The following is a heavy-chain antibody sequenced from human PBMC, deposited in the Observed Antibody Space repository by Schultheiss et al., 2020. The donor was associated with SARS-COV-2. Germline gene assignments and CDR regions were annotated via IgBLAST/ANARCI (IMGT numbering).Heavy chain of an antibody. J-gene: IGHJ4*02. D-gene: IGHD2-15*01. V-gene: IGHV3-21*01. CDR1: GFTFSSYS. Sequence: GSLRLSCAASGFTFSSYSMNWVRQAPGKGLEWVSSISSSSSYIYYADSVKGRFTISRDNAKNSLYLQMNSLRAEDTAVYYCARDLPCSGGSCEIDYWGQGTLVTVSS. CDR2: ISSSSSYI. CDR3: ARDLPCSGGSCEIDY.